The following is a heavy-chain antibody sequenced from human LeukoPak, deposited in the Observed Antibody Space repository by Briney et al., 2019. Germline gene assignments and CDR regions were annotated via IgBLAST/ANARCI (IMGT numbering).Heavy chain of an antibody. CDR2: IYYSGST. Sequence: PSETLSLTCTVSGGSISSSNYYWGWIRQPPGKGLEWIGTIYYSGSTYYNPSLKSRVTISVDTSKNQFSLKLSSVTAADTAVYYCARDGWDWNGYYYYMDVWGKGTTVTVSS. V-gene: IGHV4-39*07. CDR3: ARDGWDWNGYYYYMDV. D-gene: IGHD1-1*01. CDR1: GGSISSSNYY. J-gene: IGHJ6*03.